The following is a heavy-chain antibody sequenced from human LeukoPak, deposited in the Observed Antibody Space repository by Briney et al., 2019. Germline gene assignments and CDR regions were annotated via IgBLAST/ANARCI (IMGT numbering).Heavy chain of an antibody. CDR1: GFTFSSYW. D-gene: IGHD2-15*01. CDR2: IKQDGSEK. V-gene: IGHV3-7*01. CDR3: ARVYCSGGSCYPGYSN. Sequence: PGGSLRLSCAASGFTFSSYWMSWVRQAPGKGLEWVANIKQDGSEKYYVDSVKGRFTISRDNAKNSLYLQMNSLRAEDTAVYYCARVYCSGGSCYPGYSNWGQGTLATVSS. J-gene: IGHJ4*02.